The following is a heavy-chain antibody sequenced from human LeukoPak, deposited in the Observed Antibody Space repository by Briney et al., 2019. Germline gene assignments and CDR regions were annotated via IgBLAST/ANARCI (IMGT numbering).Heavy chain of an antibody. CDR1: NGSISSYS. Sequence: PSETLSLTCTVSNGSISSYSWSWIRQTPEKGLEWIGYLYNSGNTNYNPSLKSRVTISVDTAKNQFSLKLRSVTAADTAVYYCARGEIWYFDYWGQGTLVTVSS. CDR2: LYNSGNT. D-gene: IGHD3-16*01. CDR3: ARGEIWYFDY. J-gene: IGHJ4*02. V-gene: IGHV4-59*01.